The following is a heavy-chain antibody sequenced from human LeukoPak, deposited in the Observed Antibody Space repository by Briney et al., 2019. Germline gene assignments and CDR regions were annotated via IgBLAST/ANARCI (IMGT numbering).Heavy chain of an antibody. CDR3: ARHDRIQLWLLLDY. CDR1: AFTFSSYA. J-gene: IGHJ4*02. CDR2: ISYDGGNK. V-gene: IGHV3-30*04. D-gene: IGHD5-18*01. Sequence: GGSLRLSCAASAFTFSSYAMHWVRQAPGKGLEWVAVISYDGGNKYYADSVKGRFTISRDNSKNTLYLQMNSLRAEDTAVYYCARHDRIQLWLLLDYWSQGTLVTVSS.